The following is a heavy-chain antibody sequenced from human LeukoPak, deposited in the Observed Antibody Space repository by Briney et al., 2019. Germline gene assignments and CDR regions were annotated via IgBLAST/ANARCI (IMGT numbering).Heavy chain of an antibody. CDR2: IYHSGSM. CDR3: ERHAIIAARVPEYFQH. Sequence: SETLSLTCTVSGGSINSSDYYWGWIRQPPGKGLEWIGSIYHSGSMYASLKSRVTISVDTSKNQFSLKMSSVTAADTAVYYCERHAIIAARVPEYFQHWGQGTLVTVSS. CDR1: GGSINSSDYY. J-gene: IGHJ1*01. D-gene: IGHD6-6*01. V-gene: IGHV4-39*01.